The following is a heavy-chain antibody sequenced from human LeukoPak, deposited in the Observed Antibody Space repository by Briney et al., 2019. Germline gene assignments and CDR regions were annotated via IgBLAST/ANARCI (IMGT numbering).Heavy chain of an antibody. Sequence: GGSLRLSCAASGFTFSSYWRHWVRHAPGKGLVWVSRINSDGSSTSYADSMKGRFTISRDNAKNTLYLQMNSLRAEDTAVYYCARAFGYSSGWYDYWGQGTLVTVSS. CDR1: GFTFSSYW. D-gene: IGHD6-19*01. CDR2: INSDGSST. V-gene: IGHV3-74*01. J-gene: IGHJ4*02. CDR3: ARAFGYSSGWYDY.